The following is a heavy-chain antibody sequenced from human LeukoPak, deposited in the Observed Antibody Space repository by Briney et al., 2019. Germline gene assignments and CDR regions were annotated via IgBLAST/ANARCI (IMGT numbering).Heavy chain of an antibody. J-gene: IGHJ6*02. D-gene: IGHD2-2*01. Sequence: GGSLRLSCAASGFTFSSYSMNWVRQAPGKGLEWVSSISSSSSYIYYADSVKGRFTISRDNAKNSLYLQMNSLRAEDTAVYYCARDEGVPAAMMRSGSGGMDVWGQGTTVTVSS. CDR1: GFTFSSYS. V-gene: IGHV3-21*01. CDR3: ARDEGVPAAMMRSGSGGMDV. CDR2: ISSSSSYI.